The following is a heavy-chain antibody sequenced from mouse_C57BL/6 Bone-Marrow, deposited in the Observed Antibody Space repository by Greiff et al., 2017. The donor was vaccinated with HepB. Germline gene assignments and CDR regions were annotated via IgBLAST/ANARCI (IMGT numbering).Heavy chain of an antibody. CDR3: ARRETAQAPFAY. D-gene: IGHD3-2*02. Sequence: EVQVVESGGGLVKPGGSLKLSCAASGFTFSDYGMHWVRQAPEKGLEWVAYISSGSSTIYYADTVKGRFTISRDNAKNTLFLQMTSLRSEDTAMYYCARRETAQAPFAYWGQGTLVTVSA. V-gene: IGHV5-17*01. CDR2: ISSGSSTI. CDR1: GFTFSDYG. J-gene: IGHJ3*01.